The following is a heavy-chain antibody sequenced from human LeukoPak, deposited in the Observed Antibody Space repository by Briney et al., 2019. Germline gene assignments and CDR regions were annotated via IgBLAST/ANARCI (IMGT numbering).Heavy chain of an antibody. Sequence: PGRSLRLSCSASGXAFSSYAMHWVRQAPGKGLEWVAFISYDGTNKYYADSVKGRFTISRDKSKNTLYLQMNSLRAEDTAVYYCARENYYGSGSLDYWGQGTLVTVSS. CDR3: ARENYYGSGSLDY. D-gene: IGHD3-10*01. CDR2: ISYDGTNK. CDR1: GXAFSSYA. J-gene: IGHJ4*02. V-gene: IGHV3-30*01.